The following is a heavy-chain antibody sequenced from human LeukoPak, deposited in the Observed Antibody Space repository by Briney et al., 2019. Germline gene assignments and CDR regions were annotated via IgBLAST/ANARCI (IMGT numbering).Heavy chain of an antibody. CDR2: IWYDGSNK. CDR1: GFTFSSYG. V-gene: IGHV3-33*01. CDR3: ARDSYYGSSAFDI. Sequence: PGGSLRLSCAASGFTFSSYGTHWVRQAPGKGLEWVAVIWYDGSNKYYADSVKGRFTISRDNSKNTLYLQMNSLRAEDTAVYYCARDSYYGSSAFDIWGQGTMVTVSS. D-gene: IGHD4-4*01. J-gene: IGHJ3*02.